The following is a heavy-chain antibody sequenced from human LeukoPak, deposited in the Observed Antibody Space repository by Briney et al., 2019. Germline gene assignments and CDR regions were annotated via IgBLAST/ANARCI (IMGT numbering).Heavy chain of an antibody. CDR2: ISSSSSYI. D-gene: IGHD5-12*01. CDR3: AILPGGATQLNDY. V-gene: IGHV3-21*01. J-gene: IGHJ4*02. CDR1: GFTFSSYS. Sequence: GGSLRLSCAASGFTFSSYSMNWVRQVPGKGLEWVSSISSSSSYIYYADSVKGRFTISRDNAKNSLYLQMNSLRAEDTAVYYCAILPGGATQLNDYWAQGTLVTVSS.